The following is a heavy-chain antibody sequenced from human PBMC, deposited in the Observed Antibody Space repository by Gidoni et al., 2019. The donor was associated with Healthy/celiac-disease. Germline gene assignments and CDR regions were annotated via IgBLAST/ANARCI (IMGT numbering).Heavy chain of an antibody. CDR1: EGTFSSSA. J-gene: IGHJ6*02. CDR3: ARAPGIAAAGNYYYYGMDV. Sequence: QVQLVQSGAEVKKSGSSVKVSCKASEGTFSSSAIRWVRQAPGQGLEWMGGIIPSFGTANYAQKFQGRVTITADESTSTAYMELSSLRSEDTAVYYCARAPGIAAAGNYYYYGMDVWGQGTTVTVSS. CDR2: IIPSFGTA. V-gene: IGHV1-69*01. D-gene: IGHD6-13*01.